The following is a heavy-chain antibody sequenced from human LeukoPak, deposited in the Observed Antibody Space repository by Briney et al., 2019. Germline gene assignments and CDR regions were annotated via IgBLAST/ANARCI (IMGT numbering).Heavy chain of an antibody. D-gene: IGHD4-11*01. Sequence: SETLSLSCTVSGYSISCGYYWGWIRQPPGKGLEWIGSIHYSGTTYYNPSLKSRVTISIDTSNNQFSLKLSSVTAADTAVYYCARGTPYNPWGQGTLVTVSS. CDR1: GYSISCGYY. CDR3: ARGTPYNP. V-gene: IGHV4-38-2*02. CDR2: IHYSGTT. J-gene: IGHJ5*02.